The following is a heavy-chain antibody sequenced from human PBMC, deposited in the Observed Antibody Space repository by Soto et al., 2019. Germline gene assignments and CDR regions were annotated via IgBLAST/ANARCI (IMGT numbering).Heavy chain of an antibody. Sequence: GGSLRLSCAAFGFTFSSYAMSWVRQAPGKGLEWVSVISGSGGSTHYADSVKGRFTISRDSSKNTVSLEMTSLRAEDTAVYYCAKGGRQWLVTSDFNYWGQGALVTVSS. J-gene: IGHJ4*02. CDR2: ISGSGGST. CDR3: AKGGRQWLVTSDFNY. CDR1: GFTFSSYA. V-gene: IGHV3-23*01. D-gene: IGHD6-19*01.